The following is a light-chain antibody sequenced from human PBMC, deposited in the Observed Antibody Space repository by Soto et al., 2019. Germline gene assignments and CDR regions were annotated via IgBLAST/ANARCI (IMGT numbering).Light chain of an antibody. V-gene: IGLV2-14*01. CDR1: NRDVGSYNL. Sequence: QSVLTQPASVSGSPGQSITISCIGTNRDVGSYNLVSWYQQRPGEAPKLIISEVRNRPSGISYRFTGSKSGNTASLTIFGLQAEDEADYYCSSYTTTSTLVFGGGTKVTVL. CDR2: EVR. J-gene: IGLJ3*02. CDR3: SSYTTTSTLV.